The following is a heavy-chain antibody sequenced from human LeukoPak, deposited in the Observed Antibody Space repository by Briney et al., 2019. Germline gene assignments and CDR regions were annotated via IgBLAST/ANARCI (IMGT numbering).Heavy chain of an antibody. V-gene: IGHV4-59*01. CDR3: ARGYCSGGSCYNFDY. Sequence: AETLSLTCTVSGGSISSCYWSWIRQPPGKGLEWIGYLYYSGSTNDNPSLKSRVTISVDTSKNQFCLKLSSVTAADTAVYYCARGYCSGGSCYNFDYWGQGTLVTVSS. D-gene: IGHD2-15*01. CDR2: LYYSGST. CDR1: GGSISSCY. J-gene: IGHJ4*02.